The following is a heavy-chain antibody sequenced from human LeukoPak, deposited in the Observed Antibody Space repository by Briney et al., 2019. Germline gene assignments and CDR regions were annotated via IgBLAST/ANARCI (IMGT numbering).Heavy chain of an antibody. D-gene: IGHD6-19*01. J-gene: IGHJ2*01. CDR1: GFTFSSYA. Sequence: GGSLRLSCAASGFTFSSYAMHWVRQAPGKGREWVAVISYDGSNKYYADSVKGRFTISRDNSKNTLYLQMNSLRAEDTAVYYCARDTGQWLGHWYFDLWGRGTLVTVSS. V-gene: IGHV3-30*04. CDR3: ARDTGQWLGHWYFDL. CDR2: ISYDGSNK.